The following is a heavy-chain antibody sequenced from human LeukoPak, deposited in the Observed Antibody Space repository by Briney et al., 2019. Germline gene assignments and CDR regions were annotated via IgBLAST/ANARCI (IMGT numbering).Heavy chain of an antibody. Sequence: GGSLRLSCAASGFTFSSYSMNWVRQAPGRGLEWVAVILYDGSNQYYADSVKGRFTISRDNSRNTLYLQMNSLKVEDTAVYYCARDFRDYRDYVAYFDSWGQGTLVTVSS. CDR1: GFTFSSYS. CDR2: ILYDGSNQ. J-gene: IGHJ4*02. V-gene: IGHV3-30*03. CDR3: ARDFRDYRDYVAYFDS. D-gene: IGHD4-17*01.